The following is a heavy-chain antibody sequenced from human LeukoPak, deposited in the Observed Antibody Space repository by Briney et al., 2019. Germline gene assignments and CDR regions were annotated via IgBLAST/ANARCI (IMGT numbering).Heavy chain of an antibody. CDR2: IYYSGST. J-gene: IGHJ4*02. Sequence: SETLSLTCTVSGGSISSGGYYWSWIRQHPGKGLEWIGYIYYSGSTYYNPSLKSRVTISVDTSKNQFSLELSSVTAADTAVYYCARVGSEQWLVPLVPDYWGQGTLVTVSS. D-gene: IGHD6-19*01. V-gene: IGHV4-31*03. CDR3: ARVGSEQWLVPLVPDY. CDR1: GGSISSGGYY.